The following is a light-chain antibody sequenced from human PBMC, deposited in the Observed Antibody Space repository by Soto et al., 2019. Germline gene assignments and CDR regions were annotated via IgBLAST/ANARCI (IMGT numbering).Light chain of an antibody. Sequence: DIQLTQSPSFLSASVGDRVIITCRASQGISSYVAWYQQKPGKAPKLLIYAASTLQSGVPSGVSGSGSGTEFTLTISSLQPEDFATYDCQQFNSVPRTFGGGTKVEIK. J-gene: IGKJ4*01. CDR1: QGISSY. CDR3: QQFNSVPRT. V-gene: IGKV1-9*01. CDR2: AAS.